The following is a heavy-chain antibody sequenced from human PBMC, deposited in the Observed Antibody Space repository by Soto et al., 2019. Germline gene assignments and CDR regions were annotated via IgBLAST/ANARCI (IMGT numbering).Heavy chain of an antibody. Sequence: SETLSLTCAVYGGSLSGYYWSWIRQPSGKGLEWIGEIIHSEGTRYNPSLESRVTISVDTSKNQFSLKLSSVTAADTAVYYCARGLDPAKIGYWGQGALVTVSS. CDR2: IIHSEGT. V-gene: IGHV4-34*01. CDR1: GGSLSGYY. J-gene: IGHJ4*02. CDR3: ARGLDPAKIGY. D-gene: IGHD5-18*01.